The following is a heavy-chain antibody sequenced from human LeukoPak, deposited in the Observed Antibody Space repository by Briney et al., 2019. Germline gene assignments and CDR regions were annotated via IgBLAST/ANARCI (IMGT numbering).Heavy chain of an antibody. J-gene: IGHJ4*02. CDR2: IYYSGST. CDR3: ARQAITMIVGHYFDY. V-gene: IGHV4-39*01. Sequence: PSETLSLTRTVSGGSISSSSYYWGWIRQPPGKGLEWIGSIYYSGSTYYNPSLKSRVTISVDTSKNQFSLKLSSVTAADTAVYYCARQAITMIVGHYFDYWGQGTLVTVSS. CDR1: GGSISSSSYY. D-gene: IGHD3-22*01.